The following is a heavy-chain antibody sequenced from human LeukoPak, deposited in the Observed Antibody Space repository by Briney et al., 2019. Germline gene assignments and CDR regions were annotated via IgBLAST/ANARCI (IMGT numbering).Heavy chain of an antibody. CDR1: GFTFSSYA. D-gene: IGHD3-10*01. V-gene: IGHV3-64*01. Sequence: GGSLRLSCAASGFTFSSYAMHWGRQAPRKGLEYVSAISSNGGSTYYANSVKGRFTISRDNSKNTLYLQMGSLRAEDMAVYYCARDQLLWFGAFDYWGQGTLVNVSS. CDR2: ISSNGGST. J-gene: IGHJ4*02. CDR3: ARDQLLWFGAFDY.